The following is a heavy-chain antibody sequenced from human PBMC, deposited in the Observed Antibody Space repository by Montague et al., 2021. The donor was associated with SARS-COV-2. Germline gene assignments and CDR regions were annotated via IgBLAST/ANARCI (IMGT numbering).Heavy chain of an antibody. V-gene: IGHV4-59*01. D-gene: IGHD6-19*01. Sequence: SETLSLTCTVSGGSISCNYWTWIRQPPGKGLEWIGYIYYSGSTNYNPSLKSRITMSVDTSKNQFSLKVSSVIAADTAVYYCARERQYNWFDPWGPGKLVTVS. CDR3: ARERQYNWFDP. J-gene: IGHJ5*02. CDR1: GGSISCNY. CDR2: IYYSGST.